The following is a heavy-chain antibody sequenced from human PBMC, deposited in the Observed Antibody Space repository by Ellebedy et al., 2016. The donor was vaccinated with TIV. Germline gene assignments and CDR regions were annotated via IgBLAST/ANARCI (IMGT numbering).Heavy chain of an antibody. Sequence: GESLKISCGASGFIFSNYWMHWVRQAPGKGLVWVSRIYRDGSGTDYADSVKGRFTFSRDNTRNTLYLQMNSLRVEDTAVYYCVRDGDGYNFDYWGQGALVTVFS. CDR2: IYRDGSGT. D-gene: IGHD5-24*01. J-gene: IGHJ4*02. CDR1: GFIFSNYW. CDR3: VRDGDGYNFDY. V-gene: IGHV3-74*01.